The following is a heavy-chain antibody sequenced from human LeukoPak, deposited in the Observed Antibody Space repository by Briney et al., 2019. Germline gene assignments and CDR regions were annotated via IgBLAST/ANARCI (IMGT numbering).Heavy chain of an antibody. V-gene: IGHV3-23*01. CDR3: AKDWYNSLNYFDY. CDR2: ISATASNT. J-gene: IGHJ4*02. CDR1: GFTFSSYA. Sequence: PGGSLRLSCAASGFTFSSYAMSWVRQAPGKGLEWVSAISATASNTYYADSVKGRFTISRDNSKSTLYLQMNSLGVDDTAVYYCAKDWYNSLNYFDYWGQGSLVTVSS. D-gene: IGHD1-1*01.